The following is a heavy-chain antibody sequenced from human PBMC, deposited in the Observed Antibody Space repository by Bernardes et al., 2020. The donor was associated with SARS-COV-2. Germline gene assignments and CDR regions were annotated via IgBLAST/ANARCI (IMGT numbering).Heavy chain of an antibody. CDR3: ARLGSSWYESSY. D-gene: IGHD6-13*01. CDR2: IYYSGST. Sequence: SETLSLTCTVSGGSISSSSYYWGWIRQPPGKGLEWIGSIYYSGSTYYNPSLKSRVTISVDTSKNQFSLKLSSVTAADTAVYYCARLGSSWYESSYWGQGTLVTVSS. J-gene: IGHJ4*02. V-gene: IGHV4-39*01. CDR1: GGSISSSSYY.